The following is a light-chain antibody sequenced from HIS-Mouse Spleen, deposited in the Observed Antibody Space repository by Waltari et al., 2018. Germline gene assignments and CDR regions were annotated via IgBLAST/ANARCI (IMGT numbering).Light chain of an antibody. CDR2: EDC. V-gene: IGLV3-10*01. Sequence: SYELTQPPSVSVSPGQTARITCSGDALPKKYAYWYQQKSSQDPVLVIYEDCKRPSGIPQRFSGSGSGTMAALTISGAQVRDEADYYCYSTDSSGNHRVFGGGTKLTVL. CDR1: ALPKKY. J-gene: IGLJ2*01. CDR3: YSTDSSGNHRV.